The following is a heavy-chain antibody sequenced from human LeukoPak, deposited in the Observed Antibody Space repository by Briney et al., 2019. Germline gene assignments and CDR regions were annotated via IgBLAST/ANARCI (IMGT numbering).Heavy chain of an antibody. Sequence: PGRSLRLSCAASGFTFDDYAMHWVRQAPGKGLEWVSGIRWSSGNIFYADSVRGRFTISRDNPKNSLYLQMKSLRGEDTAVYFCAKDCGSTSVARDWFDDWGQGTLVTVSS. J-gene: IGHJ4*01. CDR3: AKDCGSTSVARDWFDD. D-gene: IGHD2-2*01. CDR2: IRWSSGNI. CDR1: GFTFDDYA. V-gene: IGHV3-9*01.